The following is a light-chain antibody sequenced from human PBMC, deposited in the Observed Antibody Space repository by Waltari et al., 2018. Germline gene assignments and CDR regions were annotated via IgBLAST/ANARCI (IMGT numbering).Light chain of an antibody. CDR3: QAWDSDTVL. CDR2: QNR. CDR1: DLGGKY. Sequence: SFELTQPPSLSVSPGQTASISCSGDDLGGKYVSWYQQKPGHSPLGIIFQNRRRPAGVPARFSSSKSGNTGTLTISGTQAMDEAEYYCQAWDSDTVLFGGGTKLTVL. J-gene: IGLJ2*01. V-gene: IGLV3-1*01.